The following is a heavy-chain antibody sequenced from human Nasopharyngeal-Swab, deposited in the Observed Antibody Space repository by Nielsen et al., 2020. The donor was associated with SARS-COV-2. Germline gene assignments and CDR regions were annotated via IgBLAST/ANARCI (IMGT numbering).Heavy chain of an antibody. CDR2: IYSGGST. J-gene: IGHJ4*02. Sequence: WIRQPPGKGLEWVSVIYSGGSTYYADSVKGRFTISRDNSKNTLYLQMNSLRAEDTAVYYCAKNTTMGAFDYWSQGTLVTVSS. CDR3: AKNTTMGAFDY. V-gene: IGHV3-53*01. D-gene: IGHD5-18*01.